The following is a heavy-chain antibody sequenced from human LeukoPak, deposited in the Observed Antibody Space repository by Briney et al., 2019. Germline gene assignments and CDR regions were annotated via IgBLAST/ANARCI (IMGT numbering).Heavy chain of an antibody. CDR1: GGSFSGYY. D-gene: IGHD2-15*01. Sequence: SETLSLTCAVYGGSFSGYYWSWIRQPPGKGLEWIGEINHSGSTNYNPSLKSRVTISVDTSKNQFSLKLSSVTAADTAVYYCARGGGYCSGGSCFHHKTYYYYYMDVWGKGTTVTVSS. J-gene: IGHJ6*03. V-gene: IGHV4-34*01. CDR3: ARGGGYCSGGSCFHHKTYYYYYMDV. CDR2: INHSGST.